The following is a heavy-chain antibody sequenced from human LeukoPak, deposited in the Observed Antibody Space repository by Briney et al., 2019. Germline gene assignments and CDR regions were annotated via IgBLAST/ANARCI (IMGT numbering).Heavy chain of an antibody. V-gene: IGHV4-31*03. D-gene: IGHD5-24*01. J-gene: IGHJ5*02. CDR2: IYYSGST. CDR1: GGSISSGGYY. Sequence: SETLSLTCTVSGGSISSGGYYWSWIRQHPGKGLEWIGYIYYSGSTYYNPSLKSRVTISVDTSKNQFSLKLSSVTAADTAVYYCARFGWLHSNGNTYSWFDPWGQGTLVIVSS. CDR3: ARFGWLHSNGNTYSWFDP.